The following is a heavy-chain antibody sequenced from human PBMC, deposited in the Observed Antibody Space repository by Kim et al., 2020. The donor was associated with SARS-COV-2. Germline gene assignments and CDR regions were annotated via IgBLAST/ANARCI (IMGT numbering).Heavy chain of an antibody. CDR3: ARDIAVAGTRSGMGV. V-gene: IGHV3-13*01. D-gene: IGHD6-19*01. Sequence: GSVKGRFTISRENAKNSLYLQMNSLRAGDTAVYYCARDIAVAGTRSGMGVWGQGTTVTVSS. J-gene: IGHJ6*02.